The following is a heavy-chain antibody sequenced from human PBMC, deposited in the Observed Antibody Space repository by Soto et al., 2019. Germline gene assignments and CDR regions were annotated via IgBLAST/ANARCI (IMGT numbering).Heavy chain of an antibody. CDR1: GFTFSSYA. J-gene: IGHJ4*02. D-gene: IGHD3-3*01. CDR2: ISGSGGST. CDR3: SKADPTTIFGVVIMAFDY. V-gene: IGHV3-23*01. Sequence: GGSLRLSCAASGFTFSSYAMSWVRQAPGKGMEWVSAISGSGGSTYYADSVKGRFTISRDNSKNTLYLQMNSLGAEDTAVYYCSKADPTTIFGVVIMAFDYWGQGTLVTFSS.